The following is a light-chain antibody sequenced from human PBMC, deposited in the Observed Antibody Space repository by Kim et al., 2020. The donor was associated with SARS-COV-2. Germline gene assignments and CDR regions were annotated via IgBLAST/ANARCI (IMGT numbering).Light chain of an antibody. V-gene: IGKV3-11*01. CDR2: DAS. CDR1: QSISIY. Sequence: ATLSLSPGERATLSCRASQSISIYLAWYQQKPGQAPRLLIYDASNRATGIPARFSGSGSGTDFTLTISSLEPEDFAVYYCQQRTSFGQGTRLEIK. CDR3: QQRTS. J-gene: IGKJ5*01.